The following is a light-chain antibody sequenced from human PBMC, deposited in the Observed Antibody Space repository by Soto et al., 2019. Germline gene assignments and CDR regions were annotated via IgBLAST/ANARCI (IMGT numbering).Light chain of an antibody. Sequence: QSVLTQPPSVSAAPGQKVTISCSGSYSNIGNNYVSWYQQLPGTAPKLLIYDNNKRPSGIPDRFSGSKSGTSATLGITGLQTGDEADYYCGTWDSSLSAVIFGGGTKLTVL. CDR2: DNN. CDR3: GTWDSSLSAVI. J-gene: IGLJ2*01. CDR1: YSNIGNNY. V-gene: IGLV1-51*01.